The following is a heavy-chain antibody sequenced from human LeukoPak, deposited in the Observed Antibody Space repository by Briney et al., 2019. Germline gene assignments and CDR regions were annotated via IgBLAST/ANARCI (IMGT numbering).Heavy chain of an antibody. CDR2: IYYSGST. CDR3: ARGKYRVDY. Sequence: SSETLSLTCTVSGGSISSYYWSWIRQPPGKGLEWIGYIYYSGSTNYNPSLKSRVTISVDTSKNQFSLKLSSVTAADTAVYYCARGKYRVDYWGQGTLVTVSS. V-gene: IGHV4-59*01. J-gene: IGHJ4*02. CDR1: GGSISSYY. D-gene: IGHD5-12*01.